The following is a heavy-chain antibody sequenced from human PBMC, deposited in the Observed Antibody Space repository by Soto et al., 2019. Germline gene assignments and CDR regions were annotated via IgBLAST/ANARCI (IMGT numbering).Heavy chain of an antibody. CDR3: ARAAGCSSTSCYFRDYYYYYMDV. J-gene: IGHJ6*03. CDR2: IYYSGST. D-gene: IGHD2-2*01. CDR1: GGSISSYY. Sequence: SETLSLTCTVSGGSISSYYWSWIRQPPGKGLERIGYIYYSGSTHYNRSTKRRVTISVDTSKNQFSLKRSSVSAADTAVYYCARAAGCSSTSCYFRDYYYYYMDVWGTGTTVTVSS. V-gene: IGHV4-59*01.